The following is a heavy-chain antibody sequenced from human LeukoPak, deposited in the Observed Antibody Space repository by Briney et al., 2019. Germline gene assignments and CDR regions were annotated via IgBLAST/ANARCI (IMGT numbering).Heavy chain of an antibody. CDR2: ISVYNGNT. D-gene: IGHD1-14*01. CDR3: ARNLSAPSDHVGYFDY. J-gene: IGHJ4*02. V-gene: IGHV1-18*01. Sequence: ASVKVSCKASGYTFTTYGISWVRQAPGQGLEWLGWISVYNGNTNYAQKVQARVTMTTDTSASTAYMELRSLRSDDTAVYYCARNLSAPSDHVGYFDYWGQGTLVTVSS. CDR1: GYTFTTYG.